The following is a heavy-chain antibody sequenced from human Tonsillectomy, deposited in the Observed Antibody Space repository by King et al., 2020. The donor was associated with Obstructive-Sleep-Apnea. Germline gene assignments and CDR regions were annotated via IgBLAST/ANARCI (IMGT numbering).Heavy chain of an antibody. V-gene: IGHV3-74*01. D-gene: IGHD2-2*01. CDR2: INSVGSTT. CDR3: ARDRDCRSTSCFFGMDV. Sequence: VQLVESGGGLVQPGGSLRLSCAASGFTFSSYWMHWVRQAPGKGLVWVSRINSVGSTTTYADSVKGRFTISRDSAKNTLHLQMSSLRAEDTAVYFCARDRDCRSTSCFFGMDVWGQGTTVTVSS. CDR1: GFTFSSYW. J-gene: IGHJ6*02.